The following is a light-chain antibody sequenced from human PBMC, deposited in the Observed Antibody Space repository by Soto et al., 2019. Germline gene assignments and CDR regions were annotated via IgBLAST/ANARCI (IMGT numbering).Light chain of an antibody. V-gene: IGLV4-69*01. CDR3: QTWATGIRV. CDR2: LNNDGSH. J-gene: IGLJ3*02. CDR1: GGHSSYA. Sequence: QLVLTQSPSASASLGASVKLTCTLSGGHSSYAIAWHQQQQEKGPRYLMNLNNDGSHTKGDGIPDRFSGSSSGAERYLTISSLQSEDEADYYCQTWATGIRVFGGGTKLTVL.